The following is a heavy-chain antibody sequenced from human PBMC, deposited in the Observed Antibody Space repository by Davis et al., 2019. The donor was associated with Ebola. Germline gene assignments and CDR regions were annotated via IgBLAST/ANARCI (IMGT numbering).Heavy chain of an antibody. J-gene: IGHJ3*02. V-gene: IGHV1-45*02. CDR1: GYTFTYRY. Sequence: SVKVSCKASGYTFTYRYLHWVRQAPGQALEWMGWITPYNGNTKYAQKFQDRFTMTRDNSLTINMELSSLRSDDTAMYYCARSPLYGDDDVFDMWGQGTMVTVSS. CDR3: ARSPLYGDDDVFDM. D-gene: IGHD2-21*01. CDR2: ITPYNGNT.